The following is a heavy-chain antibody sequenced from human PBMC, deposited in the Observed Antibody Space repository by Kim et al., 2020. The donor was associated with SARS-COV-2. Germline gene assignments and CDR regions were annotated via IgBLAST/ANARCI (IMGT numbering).Heavy chain of an antibody. CDR2: ISWNSGSI. V-gene: IGHV3-9*01. D-gene: IGHD6-19*01. Sequence: GGSLRLSCAASGFTFDDYAMHWVRQAPGKGLEWVSGISWNSGSIGYADSVKGRFTISRDNAKNSLYLQMNSLRAEDTALYYCEKGTHSSGWYWDAFDIWGRGTMCTVAA. J-gene: IGHJ3*02. CDR3: EKGTHSSGWYWDAFDI. CDR1: GFTFDDYA.